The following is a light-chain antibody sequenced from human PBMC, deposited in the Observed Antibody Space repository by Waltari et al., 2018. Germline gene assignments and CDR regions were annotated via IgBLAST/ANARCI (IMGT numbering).Light chain of an antibody. V-gene: IGLV3-1*01. CDR2: QDI. J-gene: IGLJ2*01. CDR1: TLRKRY. Sequence: SYELAQPPSVSVSPGQTANITCSGDTLRKRYVCWYQQKPGQSPVLVMFQDIKRPSGIPERIFGSKSGNTATLTISGTQATDEADYYCQSWDGSTASVVFGGGTKLTVL. CDR3: QSWDGSTASVV.